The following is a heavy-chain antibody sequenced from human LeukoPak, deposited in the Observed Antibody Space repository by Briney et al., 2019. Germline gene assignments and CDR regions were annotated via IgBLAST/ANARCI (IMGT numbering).Heavy chain of an antibody. D-gene: IGHD6-13*01. CDR2: IYSGGST. CDR3: ARVGYSSSWSRALDY. CDR1: GFTVSSNY. J-gene: IGHJ4*02. V-gene: IGHV3-53*01. Sequence: LTGGSLRLSCAASGFTVSSNYMSWVRQAPGKGLEWVSVIYSGGSTYYADSVKGRFTISRDNSKNTLYLQMNSLRAEDTAVYYCARVGYSSSWSRALDYWGQGTLVTVSS.